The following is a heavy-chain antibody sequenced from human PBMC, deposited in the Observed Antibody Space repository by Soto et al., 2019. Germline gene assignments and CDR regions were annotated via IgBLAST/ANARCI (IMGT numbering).Heavy chain of an antibody. V-gene: IGHV3-33*01. Sequence: GGSLRLSCAASGFTFSSYGMHWVRQAPGKGLEWVAVIWYDGSNKYYADSVKGRFTISRDNSKNTLYLQMNSLRAEDTAVYYCARDGGSYHYFDYWGQGTLVTVSS. CDR3: ARDGGSYHYFDY. CDR2: IWYDGSNK. J-gene: IGHJ4*02. D-gene: IGHD1-26*01. CDR1: GFTFSSYG.